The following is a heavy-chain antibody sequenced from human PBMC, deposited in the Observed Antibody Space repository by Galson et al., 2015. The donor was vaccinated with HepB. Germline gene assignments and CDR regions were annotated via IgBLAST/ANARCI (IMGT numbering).Heavy chain of an antibody. D-gene: IGHD3-16*01. Sequence: SLRLSCAASGFTFDDYAMHWVRQAPGKGLEWVSGISWNSGSIGYADSVKGRFTISRDNAKNSLYLQMNSLRAEDTALYYCAKDWAFGGVSAEGPTFDYWGQGTLVTVSS. J-gene: IGHJ4*02. V-gene: IGHV3-9*01. CDR3: AKDWAFGGVSAEGPTFDY. CDR2: ISWNSGSI. CDR1: GFTFDDYA.